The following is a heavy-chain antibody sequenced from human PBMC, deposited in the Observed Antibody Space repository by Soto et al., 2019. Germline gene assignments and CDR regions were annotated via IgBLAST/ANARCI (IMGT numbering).Heavy chain of an antibody. Sequence: QVQLVQSGAEVKKPGASVKVSCKASGYTFIGHYLHWVRQAPGQGLEWLGWTNPSSGATNFAQKSQGRVTMTRDTSISTAYLELSRLRSDDTAVYYCAREAGITGNYYDGMDVWGQGTTVTVSS. CDR1: GYTFIGHY. D-gene: IGHD1-7*01. CDR3: AREAGITGNYYDGMDV. V-gene: IGHV1-2*02. CDR2: TNPSSGAT. J-gene: IGHJ6*02.